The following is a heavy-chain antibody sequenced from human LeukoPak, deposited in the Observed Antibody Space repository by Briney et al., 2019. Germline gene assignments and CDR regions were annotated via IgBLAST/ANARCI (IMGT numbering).Heavy chain of an antibody. Sequence: GGSLRLSCAASGFTFSSYEMNWVRQAPGKGLEWVSYISSSGSTIYYADSVKGRFTISRDNAKNSLYLQMNSLRAEDTAVYYCARDHYYDSSGYYSDWGQGTLVTVSS. J-gene: IGHJ4*02. V-gene: IGHV3-48*03. CDR1: GFTFSSYE. CDR3: ARDHYYDSSGYYSD. CDR2: ISSSGSTI. D-gene: IGHD3-22*01.